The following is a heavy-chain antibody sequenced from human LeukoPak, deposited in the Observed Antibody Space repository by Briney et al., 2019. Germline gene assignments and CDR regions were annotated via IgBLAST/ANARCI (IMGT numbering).Heavy chain of an antibody. Sequence: SETLSLTCTVSGGSISSYYWSWIRQPPGKGLEWIGYIYYSGSTNYNPSLKSRVTISVDTSKNQFSPNLSSVTAADTAIYYCASAERIAAAGYPYFGYWGQGALVAVSS. CDR2: IYYSGST. D-gene: IGHD6-13*01. V-gene: IGHV4-59*12. J-gene: IGHJ4*02. CDR1: GGSISSYY. CDR3: ASAERIAAAGYPYFGY.